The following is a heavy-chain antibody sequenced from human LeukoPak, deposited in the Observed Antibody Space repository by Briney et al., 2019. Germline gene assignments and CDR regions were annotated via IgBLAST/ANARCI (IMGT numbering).Heavy chain of an antibody. D-gene: IGHD3-22*01. J-gene: IGHJ4*02. Sequence: GGSLRLSCAASGFTFSSYWMHWVRQAPGKGLVWVSRINSDESSTSYADSVKGRFTISRDNAKNTLYLQMNSLRAEDTAVYYCARVLYYYDSSGYYYFPFDYWGQGTLVTVSS. V-gene: IGHV3-74*01. CDR3: ARVLYYYDSSGYYYFPFDY. CDR2: INSDESST. CDR1: GFTFSSYW.